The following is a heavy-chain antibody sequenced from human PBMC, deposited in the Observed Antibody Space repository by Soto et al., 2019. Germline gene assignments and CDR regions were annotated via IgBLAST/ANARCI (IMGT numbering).Heavy chain of an antibody. D-gene: IGHD1-1*01. V-gene: IGHV3-11*06. CDR1: GSTFSDHY. CDR2: SSNSGSFT. CDR3: VRSGDNYKLLDY. Sequence: GGSLRLSCTASGSTFSDHYMSWIRQAPGKGLEWIGYSSNSGSFTRYADSVKGRFSISRDNAKNSLYLQINSLRGDDTAIYYCVRSGDNYKLLDYWCQGPPVTV. J-gene: IGHJ4*02.